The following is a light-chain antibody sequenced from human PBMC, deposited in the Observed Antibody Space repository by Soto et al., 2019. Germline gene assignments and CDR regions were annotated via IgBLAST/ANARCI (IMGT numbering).Light chain of an antibody. CDR3: QQYRNWPPLT. CDR1: QSVGSA. Sequence: EIVMTQSPATLSVSPGETATLSCRASQSVGSAVAWYQHKPSQAPRLLIVGASIRAPGVPGRFSGGGSGTEFTFTISSLQSEDFAVYCCQQYRNWPPLTFGGGTSVEIK. J-gene: IGKJ4*01. CDR2: GAS. V-gene: IGKV3-15*01.